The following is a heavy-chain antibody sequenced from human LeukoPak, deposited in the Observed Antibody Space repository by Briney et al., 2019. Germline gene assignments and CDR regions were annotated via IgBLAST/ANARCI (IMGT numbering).Heavy chain of an antibody. J-gene: IGHJ5*02. V-gene: IGHV4-61*01. CDR2: IYYSGST. CDR1: GGSVSSGSYY. Sequence: PSETLSLTCTVSGGSVSSGSYYWSWIRQPPGKGLEWIGYIYYSGSTNYNPSLKSRVTISVDTSKNQFSPKLSSVTAADTAVYYCARARSVTNWFDPWGQGTLVTVSS. CDR3: ARARSVTNWFDP. D-gene: IGHD4-17*01.